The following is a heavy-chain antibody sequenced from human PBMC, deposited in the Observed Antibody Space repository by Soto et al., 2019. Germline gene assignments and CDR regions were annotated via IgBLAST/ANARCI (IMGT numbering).Heavy chain of an antibody. J-gene: IGHJ4*02. V-gene: IGHV3-30*18. CDR2: ITYDGSNK. CDR3: AKDRVGGTFYTPLGF. CDR1: GFNFGNYG. Sequence: GGSPRLSLQASGFNFGNYGMHRGRQAPGKGLEWVAVITYDGSNKYYADSVKGRFTISRDNSKNTLSLHLNTLKPEDTAVYHCAKDRVGGTFYTPLGFWGQGTLVTVSS. D-gene: IGHD1-7*01.